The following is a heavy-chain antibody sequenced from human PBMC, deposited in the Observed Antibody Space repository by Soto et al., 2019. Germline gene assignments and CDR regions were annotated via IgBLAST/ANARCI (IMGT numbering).Heavy chain of an antibody. CDR2: VYHTGRT. D-gene: IGHD3-3*01. CDR1: GGSFSGGSYS. Sequence: PSETLSLTCTVSGGSFSGGSYSWSWIRQPPGKGLEWIGYVYHTGRTSYNPSLKSRVSISMDTSKNQFSLNLDSVTAADTAVYFCARDFAYFDSWGQGTLVTVSS. V-gene: IGHV4-61*01. CDR3: ARDFAYFDS. J-gene: IGHJ4*02.